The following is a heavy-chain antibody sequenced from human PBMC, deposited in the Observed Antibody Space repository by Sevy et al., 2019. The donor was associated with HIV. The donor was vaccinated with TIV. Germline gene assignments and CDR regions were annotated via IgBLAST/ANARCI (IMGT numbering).Heavy chain of an antibody. CDR1: GFTFSSYA. D-gene: IGHD3-22*01. CDR2: ISYDGSNK. CDR3: ARDQDYDSSQGNYYFDY. J-gene: IGHJ4*02. Sequence: GGSLRLPCAASGFTFSSYAMHWVRQAPGKGLEWVAVISYDGSNKYYADSVKGRFTISRDNSKNTLYLQMNSLRAEDTAVYYCARDQDYDSSQGNYYFDYWGQGTLVTVSS. V-gene: IGHV3-30-3*01.